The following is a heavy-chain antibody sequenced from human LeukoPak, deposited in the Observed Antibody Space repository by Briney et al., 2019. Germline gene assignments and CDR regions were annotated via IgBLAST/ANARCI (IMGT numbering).Heavy chain of an antibody. J-gene: IGHJ5*02. V-gene: IGHV4-39*07. CDR3: ARDRRDYGNFVWYDP. D-gene: IGHD4-11*01. CDR1: GGSISRSNHY. Sequence: PSETLSLTCTVSGGSISRSNHYWGWIRQPPGKGPEWIGSVFHTGRTYYNVSLNSQLTISVDTSKNQFSLKMTSVTAADTAVYFCARDRRDYGNFVWYDPWGQGILVTVSS. CDR2: VFHTGRT.